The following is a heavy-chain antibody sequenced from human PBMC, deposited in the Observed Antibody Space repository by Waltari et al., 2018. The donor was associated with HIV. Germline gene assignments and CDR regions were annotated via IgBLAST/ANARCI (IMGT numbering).Heavy chain of an antibody. D-gene: IGHD4-17*01. V-gene: IGHV1-2*02. CDR1: EYIFTVDY. CDR2: VDPRTTAK. Sequence: QVHLVQSGAEVKKAGASVKVSCQAYEYIFTVDYIHWVRQAPGQRLEWLGWVDPRTTAKNYVQKFRGRVTMSRDTSTSTVHMELYSLRPDDTAVYYCAKAVYGDHIDDWSQGTLVTVYS. CDR3: AKAVYGDHIDD. J-gene: IGHJ4*02.